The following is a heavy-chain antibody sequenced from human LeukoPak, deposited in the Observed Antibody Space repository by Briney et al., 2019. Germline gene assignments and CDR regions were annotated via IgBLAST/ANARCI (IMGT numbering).Heavy chain of an antibody. D-gene: IGHD3-22*01. J-gene: IGHJ4*02. CDR3: VREGYYDTSGPPSFHFDY. Sequence: SGGSLRLSCAASGFTFSSYGMHWVRQAPGKGLEWVAFIRYDGSNKYYADSVKGRFTISRDNSKNTLYLQMNSLRAEDTAVYSCVREGYYDTSGPPSFHFDYWGQGSLVTVSP. CDR1: GFTFSSYG. CDR2: IRYDGSNK. V-gene: IGHV3-30*02.